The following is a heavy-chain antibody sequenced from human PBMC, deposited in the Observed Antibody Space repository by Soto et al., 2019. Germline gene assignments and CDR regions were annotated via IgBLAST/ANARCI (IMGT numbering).Heavy chain of an antibody. CDR3: ARDAVAGYNPPYGTDV. Sequence: PSETLSLTCTVSGASINSYCWSWIRQPPGKGLEWIGFISYSGSTNRNPSLKSRVTISVDASKNQFSLELRSVTAEDTAIYYCARDAVAGYNPPYGTDVWGQGTTVTVSS. V-gene: IGHV4-59*01. J-gene: IGHJ6*02. CDR2: ISYSGST. D-gene: IGHD6-19*01. CDR1: GASINSYC.